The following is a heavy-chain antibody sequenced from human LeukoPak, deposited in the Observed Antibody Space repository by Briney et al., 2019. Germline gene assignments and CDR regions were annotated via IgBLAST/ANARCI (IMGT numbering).Heavy chain of an antibody. CDR3: ARGYSYGSTGTY. J-gene: IGHJ4*02. V-gene: IGHV3-21*01. Sequence: TSGGSLRLSCGASGFTFSSYTMNWVRQAPGKGLEWVSSISSTSSNIYYADSVRGRFTISRDNAKNSLYLQLNSLRVEDTAVYYCARGYSYGSTGTYWGQGTLVTVSS. CDR2: ISSTSSNI. D-gene: IGHD5-18*01. CDR1: GFTFSSYT.